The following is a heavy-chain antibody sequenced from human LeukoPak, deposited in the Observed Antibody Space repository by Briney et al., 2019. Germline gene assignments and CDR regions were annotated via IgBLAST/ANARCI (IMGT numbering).Heavy chain of an antibody. D-gene: IGHD3-10*02. V-gene: IGHV3-23*01. CDR2: ISDGGGST. CDR3: AELGITMIGGV. J-gene: IGHJ6*04. Sequence: GGSLRLSCAASGFTFNSYAMNWVRQAPGKGLEWVSTISDGGGSTYYADSVKGRFTISRDNSKNTLSLRMNSLRAEDTAVYYCAELGITMIGGVWGKGTTVTISS. CDR1: GFTFNSYA.